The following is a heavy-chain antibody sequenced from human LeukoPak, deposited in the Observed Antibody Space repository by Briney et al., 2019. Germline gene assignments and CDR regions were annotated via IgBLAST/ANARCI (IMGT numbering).Heavy chain of an antibody. J-gene: IGHJ4*02. V-gene: IGHV1-2*02. CDR1: GYTFTGYY. CDR3: ARLGGVRFGESRPYYFDY. Sequence: ASVKVSCKASGYTFTGYYMHWVRQAPGQGLEWMGWINPNSGGTNYAQKFQGRVTTTRDTSISTAYMELSRLRSDDTAVYYCARLGGVRFGESRPYYFDYWGQGTLVTVSS. D-gene: IGHD3-10*01. CDR2: INPNSGGT.